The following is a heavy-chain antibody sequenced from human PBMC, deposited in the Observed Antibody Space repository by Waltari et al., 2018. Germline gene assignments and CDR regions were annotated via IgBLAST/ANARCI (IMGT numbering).Heavy chain of an antibody. CDR2: INHSGST. V-gene: IGHV4-34*01. CDR3: ARPYGDYDEYYFDY. J-gene: IGHJ4*02. D-gene: IGHD4-17*01. Sequence: QVQLQQWGAGLLKPSETLSLPCAVYGGSFSGYYWSWIRQPPGKGLEWIGEINHSGSTNYNPSLKSRVTISVDTSKNQFSLKLSSVTAADTAVYYCARPYGDYDEYYFDYWGQGTLVTVSS. CDR1: GGSFSGYY.